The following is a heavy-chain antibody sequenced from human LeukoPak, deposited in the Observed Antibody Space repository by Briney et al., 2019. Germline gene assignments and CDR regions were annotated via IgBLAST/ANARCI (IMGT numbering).Heavy chain of an antibody. CDR1: GFTFSSYS. V-gene: IGHV3-21*01. CDR2: ISSSSSYI. Sequence: GRSLRLSCAASGFTFSSYSMNWVRQAPGKGLEWVSSISSSSSYIYYADSVKGRFTISRDNAKNSLYLQMNSLRAEDTAVYYCARVRCSSTSCYFGMDVWGQGTTVTVSS. D-gene: IGHD2-2*01. CDR3: ARVRCSSTSCYFGMDV. J-gene: IGHJ6*02.